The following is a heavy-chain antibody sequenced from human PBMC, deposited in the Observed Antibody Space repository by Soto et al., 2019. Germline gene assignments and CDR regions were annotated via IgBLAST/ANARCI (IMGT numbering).Heavy chain of an antibody. CDR2: ISGSGGRT. D-gene: IGHD2-2*01. V-gene: IGHV3-23*01. Sequence: EVQLLESGGGLVQPGGSLRLSCAASGFTFSSYAMSWVRQAPGKGLEWVSDISGSGGRTYYADSVKGRFTISRDNSKNTLYLQMTSLRAKDTAVYYCAKGQFEPAAIWYFYLWGRGTLVTVSS. J-gene: IGHJ2*01. CDR1: GFTFSSYA. CDR3: AKGQFEPAAIWYFYL.